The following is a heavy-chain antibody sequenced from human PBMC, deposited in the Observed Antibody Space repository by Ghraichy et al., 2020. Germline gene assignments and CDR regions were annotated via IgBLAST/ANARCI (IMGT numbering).Heavy chain of an antibody. J-gene: IGHJ3*02. CDR2: IIPIFGIA. D-gene: IGHD3-22*01. V-gene: IGHV1-69*10. CDR3: ARLDDSSAYDAFDI. CDR1: GGTFSSYA. Sequence: SVKVSCKASGGTFSSYAISWVRQAPGQGLEWMGGIIPIFGIANYAQKFQGRVTITADKSTSTAYMELSSLRSEDTAVYYCARLDDSSAYDAFDIWGQGTMVTVSS.